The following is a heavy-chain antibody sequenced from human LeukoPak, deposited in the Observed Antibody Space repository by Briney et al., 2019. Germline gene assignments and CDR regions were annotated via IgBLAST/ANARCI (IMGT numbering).Heavy chain of an antibody. CDR3: AKDISSTSCYFCEEGTPGAFDI. Sequence: GGSLRLSCAASGFTFDDYAMHWVRQAPGEGLEWVSGISWNSGSIGYADSVKGRFTISRDNAKNSLYLQMNSLRAEDMALYYCAKDISSTSCYFCEEGTPGAFDIWGQGTMVTVSS. CDR1: GFTFDDYA. J-gene: IGHJ3*02. CDR2: ISWNSGSI. D-gene: IGHD2-2*01. V-gene: IGHV3-9*03.